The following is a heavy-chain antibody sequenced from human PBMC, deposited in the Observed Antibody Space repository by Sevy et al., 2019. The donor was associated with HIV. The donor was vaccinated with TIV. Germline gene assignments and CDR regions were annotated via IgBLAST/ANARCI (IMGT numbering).Heavy chain of an antibody. V-gene: IGHV3-30*18. CDR3: AKDFTGYNGMDV. J-gene: IGHJ6*02. Sequence: GGSLRLSCVVSGIIFTSSGMHWVRQAPGKGLEWVAVISYHGRDKFYADSVKGRFTISRDNSKNILYLQMNGLGIEETAVYYCAKDFTGYNGMDVWGQGTMVTVSS. CDR1: GIIFTSSG. D-gene: IGHD3-9*01. CDR2: ISYHGRDK.